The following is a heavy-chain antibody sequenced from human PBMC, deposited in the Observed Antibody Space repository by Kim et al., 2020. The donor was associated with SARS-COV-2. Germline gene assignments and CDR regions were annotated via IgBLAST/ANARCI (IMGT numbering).Heavy chain of an antibody. V-gene: IGHV4-59*01. D-gene: IGHD3-10*01. CDR2: IYYSGST. J-gene: IGHJ6*02. Sequence: SETLSLTCTVSGGSISSYYWSWIRQPPGKGLEWIGYIYYSGSTNYNPSLKSRVTISVDTSKNQFSLKLSSVTAADTAVYYCARAGYGSGSYYGDYYYYYYGMDVWGQGTTVTVSS. CDR1: GGSISSYY. CDR3: ARAGYGSGSYYGDYYYYYYGMDV.